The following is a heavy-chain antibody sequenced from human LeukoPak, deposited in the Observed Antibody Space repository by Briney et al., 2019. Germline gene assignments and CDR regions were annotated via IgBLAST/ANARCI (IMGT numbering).Heavy chain of an antibody. Sequence: SETLSPTCTVSGGSISSYYWSWIRQPPGKGLEWIGYIYYSGSTNYNPSLKSRVTISVDTSKNQFSLKLSSVTAADTAVYYCARDAGSYDYFDYWGQGTLVTVSS. D-gene: IGHD3-10*01. CDR3: ARDAGSYDYFDY. CDR2: IYYSGST. V-gene: IGHV4-59*01. J-gene: IGHJ4*02. CDR1: GGSISSYY.